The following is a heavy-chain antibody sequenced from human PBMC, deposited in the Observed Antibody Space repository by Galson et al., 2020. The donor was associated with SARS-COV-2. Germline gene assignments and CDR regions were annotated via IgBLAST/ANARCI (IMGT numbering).Heavy chain of an antibody. Sequence: ASVKVSCKASGYTFTSYAMHWVRQAPGQRLEWMGWINAGNGNTKYSQKFQGRVTITRDTSASTAYMELSSLRSEDTAVYYCARVFLRGPKILWEPFDYWGQGTLVTVSS. J-gene: IGHJ4*02. CDR3: ARVFLRGPKILWEPFDY. D-gene: IGHD1-26*01. CDR1: GYTFTSYA. V-gene: IGHV1-3*01. CDR2: INAGNGNT.